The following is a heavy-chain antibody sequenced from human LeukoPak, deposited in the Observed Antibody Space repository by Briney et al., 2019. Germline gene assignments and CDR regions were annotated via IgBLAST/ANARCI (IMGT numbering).Heavy chain of an antibody. V-gene: IGHV4-39*01. Sequence: SETLSLTCTVSGGSISSSSYYWGWIRQPPGKGLEWIGSIYYSGSTYYNPSLKSRVTISVDTSKNQFSLKLSSVTAADTAVYYCARQKWFGELWYYFDYWGQGTLVTVCS. CDR1: GGSISSSSYY. CDR3: ARQKWFGELWYYFDY. J-gene: IGHJ4*02. D-gene: IGHD3-10*01. CDR2: IYYSGST.